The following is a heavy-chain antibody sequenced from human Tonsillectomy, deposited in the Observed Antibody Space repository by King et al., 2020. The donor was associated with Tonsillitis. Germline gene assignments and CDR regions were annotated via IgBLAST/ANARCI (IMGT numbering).Heavy chain of an antibody. Sequence: VQLVQSGGGLIQPGGSLRLSCAASGFTVSSNYMSWVRQAPGKGLEWVSVIYSGGSTYYADSVKGRFTISRDNSKNTLYLQMNSLRAEDTAVYYCARAPYWQQLVHYAFDIWGQGTMVTVSS. CDR1: GFTVSSNY. D-gene: IGHD6-13*01. V-gene: IGHV3-53*01. CDR2: IYSGGST. J-gene: IGHJ3*02. CDR3: ARAPYWQQLVHYAFDI.